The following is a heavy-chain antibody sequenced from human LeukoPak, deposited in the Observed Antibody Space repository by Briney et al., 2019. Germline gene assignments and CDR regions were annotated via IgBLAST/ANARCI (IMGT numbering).Heavy chain of an antibody. CDR2: IMPLFGTA. D-gene: IGHD4-17*01. V-gene: IGHV1-69*05. J-gene: IGHJ5*02. CDR3: ARDVHGDYGSGRFDP. Sequence: SVKVSCKTSGGTFNNSAISWVRQAPGQGLEWLWGIMPLFGTAGYAQKFQGRVTITKDESTRTVYLELTSLTSDDTAVYYCARDVHGDYGSGRFDPWGQGTLVSVSS. CDR1: GGTFNNSA.